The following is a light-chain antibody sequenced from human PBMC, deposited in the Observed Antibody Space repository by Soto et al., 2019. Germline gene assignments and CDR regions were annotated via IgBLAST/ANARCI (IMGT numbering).Light chain of an antibody. CDR1: QSVGSRW. CDR2: GAS. Sequence: EIVLTQSPGTVSLSPGESATLSCRASQSVGSRWLAWYQQKPGQAPRVLIYGASKRATGIPDRFSGSGSGTDFTLTINRLEPEDFAVYYCQQYESSRTFGQGTKVEMK. CDR3: QQYESSRT. J-gene: IGKJ1*01. V-gene: IGKV3-20*01.